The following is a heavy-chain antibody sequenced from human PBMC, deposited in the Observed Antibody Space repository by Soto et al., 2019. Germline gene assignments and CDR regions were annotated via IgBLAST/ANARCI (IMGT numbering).Heavy chain of an antibody. D-gene: IGHD3-3*01. CDR2: IIPIFGTA. J-gene: IGHJ3*02. CDR1: GGTFSSYA. CDR3: ASYYDFWSGYPKPEDAFDI. V-gene: IGHV1-69*13. Sequence: SVKVSCKASGGTFSSYAISWVRQAPGQGLEWMGGIIPIFGTANYAQKFQGRATITADESTSTAYMELSSLRSEDTAVYYCASYYDFWSGYPKPEDAFDIWGQGTMVTVSS.